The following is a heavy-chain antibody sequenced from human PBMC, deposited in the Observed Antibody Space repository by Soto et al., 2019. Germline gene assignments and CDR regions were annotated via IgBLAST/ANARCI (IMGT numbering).Heavy chain of an antibody. J-gene: IGHJ6*02. CDR3: ARSRQTYDSSGYYSVRYYYYGMDV. Sequence: SQTLSLTCAISGDSVSSNSAAWNWIRQSPSRGLEWLGRTYYRSKWYNDYAVSVKSRITINPDTSKNQFSLQLNSVTPEDTAVYYCARSRQTYDSSGYYSVRYYYYGMDVWGQGTRSPSP. CDR1: GDSVSSNSAA. D-gene: IGHD3-22*01. CDR2: TYYRSKWYN. V-gene: IGHV6-1*01.